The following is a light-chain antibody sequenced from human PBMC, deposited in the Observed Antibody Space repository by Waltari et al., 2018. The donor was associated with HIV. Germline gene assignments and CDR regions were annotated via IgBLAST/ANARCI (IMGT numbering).Light chain of an antibody. Sequence: QSVLTQPPSVSGAPGQGVTLSCNGSSSNIGARYGVQWYQQLPGTAPKLLIFGTPNRPPGGPDRFSGSVSGTSAARASTGLQAEDEADYYCQSYDSSLSGSVFGGGTKLTVL. CDR2: GTP. CDR3: QSYDSSLSGSV. V-gene: IGLV1-40*01. J-gene: IGLJ2*01. CDR1: SSNIGARYG.